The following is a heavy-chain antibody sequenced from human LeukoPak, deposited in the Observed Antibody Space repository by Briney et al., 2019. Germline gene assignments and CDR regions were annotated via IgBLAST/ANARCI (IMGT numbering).Heavy chain of an antibody. V-gene: IGHV3-53*01. CDR3: ARSLVGAKSDY. CDR2: IYSGGST. CDR1: GFTVSSNY. D-gene: IGHD1-26*01. Sequence: PGGSLRLSCAASGFTVSSNYMSWVRQAPGKGLEWVSVIYSGGSTYYADSVRGRFTISRDNSKNTLYLQMNSLRAEDTAVYYCARSLVGAKSDYWGQGTLVTVSS. J-gene: IGHJ4*02.